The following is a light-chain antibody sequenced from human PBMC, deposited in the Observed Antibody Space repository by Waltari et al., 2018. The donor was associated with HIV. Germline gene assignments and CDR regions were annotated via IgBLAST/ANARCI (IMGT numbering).Light chain of an antibody. V-gene: IGLV1-47*01. CDR2: KND. J-gene: IGLJ2*01. CDR1: TSDIGNNY. Sequence: QSVLTQTPSASGTPGQRVTISCSGSTSDIGNNYVYWFQQFPGTPPKVLIYKNDQRPSGVSDRFSASKSGTSASLAISGLRTEDESEFYCAAWDDIRSGWIFGGGTKLTVL. CDR3: AAWDDIRSGWI.